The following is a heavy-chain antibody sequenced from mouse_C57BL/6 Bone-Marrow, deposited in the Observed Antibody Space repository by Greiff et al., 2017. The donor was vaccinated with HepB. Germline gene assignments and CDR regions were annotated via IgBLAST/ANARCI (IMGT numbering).Heavy chain of an antibody. J-gene: IGHJ2*01. Sequence: QVQLQQPGAELVKPGASVKLSCKASGYTFTSYWMHWVKQRPGQGLEWIGMIHPNSGSTNYNEKFKSKATLTVDKSSSTAYMQLSSLTSEDSAAYYCARSGLVEISFDYWGQGTTLTVSS. CDR1: GYTFTSYW. CDR3: ARSGLVEISFDY. CDR2: IHPNSGST. D-gene: IGHD1-3*01. V-gene: IGHV1-64*01.